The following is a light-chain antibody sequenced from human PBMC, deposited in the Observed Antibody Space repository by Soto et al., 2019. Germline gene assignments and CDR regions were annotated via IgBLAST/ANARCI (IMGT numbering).Light chain of an antibody. CDR3: QQRANWPPWT. CDR1: QSVSTY. CDR2: DTS. V-gene: IGKV3-11*01. J-gene: IGKJ1*01. Sequence: EIVLTQSPATLSLSPGERATLSCRASQSVSTYLAWYQQKPGQTPRLLIYDTSHRATGIPARFSGSGSGTDFTLTISSLEPEDFAVYYCQQRANWPPWTFGQGTKVDIK.